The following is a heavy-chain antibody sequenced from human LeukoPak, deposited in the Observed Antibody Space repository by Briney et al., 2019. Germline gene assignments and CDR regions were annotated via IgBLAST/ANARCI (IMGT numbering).Heavy chain of an antibody. J-gene: IGHJ3*02. V-gene: IGHV3-53*01. CDR3: TRDYGDNYDVLTSSYTSPKFAFDI. D-gene: IGHD3-9*01. Sequence: GGSLRLSCAASGFTVSNNFMNWVRQAPGKGLEWVAIIYSGGSTYYADSVKGRFTISRDNSKNTLYLQMNSLRAEDTAVYYRTRDYGDNYDVLTSSYTSPKFAFDIWGQGTKVTVSS. CDR2: IYSGGST. CDR1: GFTVSNNF.